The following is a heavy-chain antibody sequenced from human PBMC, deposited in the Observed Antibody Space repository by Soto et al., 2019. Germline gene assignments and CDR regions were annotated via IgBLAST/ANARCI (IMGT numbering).Heavy chain of an antibody. D-gene: IGHD2-8*01. CDR2: IIPIFGTA. Sequence: VASVKVSCKASGCTFSSYAISWVRQAPGQGLEWMGGIIPIFGTANYAQKFQGRVTITADESTSTAYMELSSLRSEDTAVYYCARDIKDIVLMVYAIRPYYYYGMDVWGQGTTVTVSS. CDR1: GCTFSSYA. V-gene: IGHV1-69*13. J-gene: IGHJ6*02. CDR3: ARDIKDIVLMVYAIRPYYYYGMDV.